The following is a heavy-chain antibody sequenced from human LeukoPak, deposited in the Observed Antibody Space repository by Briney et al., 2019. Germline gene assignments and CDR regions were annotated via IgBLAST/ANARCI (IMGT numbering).Heavy chain of an antibody. CDR1: GYSISSAYY. CDR2: IYHSGST. CDR3: ARGRGATAGTVNDF. V-gene: IGHV4-38-2*01. J-gene: IGHJ4*02. Sequence: MPSETLSLTCAVSGYSISSAYYWVWIRQPPGKGLEWIGSIYHSGSTYYNPSLKSRVTISVDTSKNQFSLKLSSVTAADTGVYWCARGRGATAGTVNDFWGQGTLVTVSS. D-gene: IGHD6-13*01.